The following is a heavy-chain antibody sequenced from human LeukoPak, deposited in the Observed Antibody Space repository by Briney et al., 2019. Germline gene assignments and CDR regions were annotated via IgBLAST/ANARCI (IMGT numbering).Heavy chain of an antibody. V-gene: IGHV3-30-3*01. D-gene: IGHD1-26*01. CDR3: ARGSTGSGTYSTLDY. CDR1: GFTSTSYA. Sequence: GRSLRLSCAASGFTSTSYAVHWVRQAPGKGLEWVAVISYDGSNKYYADSVKGRFTISRDNSKNTLYLQMNSLRAEDTAVYYCARGSTGSGTYSTLDYWGQGTLVTVSS. J-gene: IGHJ4*02. CDR2: ISYDGSNK.